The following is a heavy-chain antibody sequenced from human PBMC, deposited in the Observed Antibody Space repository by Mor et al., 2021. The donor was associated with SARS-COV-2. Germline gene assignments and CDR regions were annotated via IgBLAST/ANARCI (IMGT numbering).Heavy chain of an antibody. CDR3: AKDYYGSGKRLDYYYMDV. J-gene: IGHJ6*03. Sequence: GLECVSVISGSGGRTHYADSVKGRFTISRDNSKNTLYLQMNSLRAEDTAVYYCAKDYYGSGKRLDYYYMDVWGKGTTVTVSS. CDR2: ISGSGGRT. V-gene: IGHV3-23*01. D-gene: IGHD3-10*01.